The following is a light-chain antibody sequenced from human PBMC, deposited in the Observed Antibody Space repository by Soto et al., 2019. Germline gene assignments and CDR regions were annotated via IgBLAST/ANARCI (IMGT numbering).Light chain of an antibody. Sequence: EIVMTQSPATLSVSPGERATLSCRASQSISSKLGWYQQRPGQAPRLLIYGASTRATGIPARFSGSGSGTEFTLSISSLQSEDSAVNYGQQYNPWTPIPFGQGTRLEIK. CDR3: QQYNPWTPIP. V-gene: IGKV3-15*01. CDR1: QSISSK. J-gene: IGKJ5*01. CDR2: GAS.